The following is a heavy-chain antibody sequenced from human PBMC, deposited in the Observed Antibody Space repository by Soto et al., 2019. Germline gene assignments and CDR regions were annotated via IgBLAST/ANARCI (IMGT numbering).Heavy chain of an antibody. J-gene: IGHJ4*02. CDR1: GYTFSSYG. D-gene: IGHD3-22*01. CDR2: ISGYDGDT. CDR3: ARDNYDGSGYYFPDY. Sequence: QVQLAQSGAEVKKPGASVKVSCKASGYTFSSYGFTWVRQAPGQGLEWMGWISGYDGDTKYAQNFQARVTMTTDTSMSTAYMELRSLRSDDTAVYYCARDNYDGSGYYFPDYWGQGTLVTVSS. V-gene: IGHV1-18*01.